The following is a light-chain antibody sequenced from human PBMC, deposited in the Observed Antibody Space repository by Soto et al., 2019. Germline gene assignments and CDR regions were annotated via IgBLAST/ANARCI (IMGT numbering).Light chain of an antibody. Sequence: QSALTQPPSASGSPGQTVTISCTGTSSDIGGDNSVSWYQQHPGKAPKLMIYEVNKRPVGLTERFSGSKSGHTASLTVSGLQGDDEDDYYCSSSAGTNRFVLFGGGTKLTVL. CDR1: SSDIGGDNS. CDR3: SSSAGTNRFVL. CDR2: EVN. J-gene: IGLJ3*02. V-gene: IGLV2-8*01.